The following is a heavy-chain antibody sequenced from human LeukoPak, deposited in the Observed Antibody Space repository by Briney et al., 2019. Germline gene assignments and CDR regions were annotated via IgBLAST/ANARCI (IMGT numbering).Heavy chain of an antibody. V-gene: IGHV3-74*01. J-gene: IGHJ4*02. Sequence: PGGSLRLSCAASGFTFRNSWMHWVRQAPGKGLVWVSRINDDGSTTNYADSVKGRFTISRDNAKNTLYLQMNSLRGEDTAVYYCARALGSSSDFWGQGTLVTVSS. D-gene: IGHD1-26*01. CDR1: GFTFRNSW. CDR3: ARALGSSSDF. CDR2: INDDGSTT.